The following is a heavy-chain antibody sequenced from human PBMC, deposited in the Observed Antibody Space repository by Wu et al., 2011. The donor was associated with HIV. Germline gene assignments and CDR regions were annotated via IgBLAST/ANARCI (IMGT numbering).Heavy chain of an antibody. CDR3: ARGREDYYASRDHSPLDS. CDR2: ITPLFRTP. J-gene: IGHJ4*02. D-gene: IGHD2-8*01. CDR1: GYTFTAYY. V-gene: IGHV1-69*01. Sequence: VQLVQSGAEVKKPGASVKVSCKTSGYTFTAYYMHWVRQAPGQGLEWVGGITPLFRTPNYAQKFQGRVTITTDDSTSTVYMEVRSLRSEDTAIYYCARGREDYYASRDHSPLDSWGQGTRVSVSS.